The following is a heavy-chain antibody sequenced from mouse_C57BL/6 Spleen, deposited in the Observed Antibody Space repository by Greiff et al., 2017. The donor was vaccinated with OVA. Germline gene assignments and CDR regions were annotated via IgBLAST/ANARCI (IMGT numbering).Heavy chain of an antibody. V-gene: IGHV1-18*01. D-gene: IGHD1-1*01. CDR2: INPNNGGT. CDR1: GYTFTDYN. CDR3: ARFYGSPYWYFDV. J-gene: IGHJ1*03. Sequence: VQLKESGPELVKPGASVKIPCKASGYTFTDYNMDWVKQSHGKSLEWIGDINPNNGGTIYNQKFKGKATLTVDKSSSTAYMELRSLTSEDTAVYYCARFYGSPYWYFDVWGTGTTVTVSS.